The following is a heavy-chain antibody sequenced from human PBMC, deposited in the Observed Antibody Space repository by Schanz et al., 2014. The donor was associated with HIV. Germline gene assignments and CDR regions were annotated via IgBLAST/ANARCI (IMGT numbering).Heavy chain of an antibody. CDR3: AKRSESIPAFVY. CDR1: GFTFSSNG. Sequence: QVQLVESGGGVVQPGRSLRLSCSASGFTFSSNGMHWVRQAQGKGLEWVPIISDDGSNKDYADSVKGRFTISRDKSKSTLYLQMSSLRAEDTAIYYCAKRSESIPAFVYWGQGVLVTVSS. V-gene: IGHV3-33*08. J-gene: IGHJ4*02. D-gene: IGHD2-2*01. CDR2: ISDDGSNK.